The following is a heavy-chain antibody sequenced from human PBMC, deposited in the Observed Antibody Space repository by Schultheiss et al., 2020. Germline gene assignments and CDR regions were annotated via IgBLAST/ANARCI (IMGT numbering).Heavy chain of an antibody. J-gene: IGHJ4*02. CDR3: ARVRIAAAEFDY. CDR2: IIPIFGTA. V-gene: IGHV1-69*13. D-gene: IGHD6-13*01. CDR1: GYTFTSYA. Sequence: SVKVSCKASGYTFTSYAISWVRQAPGQGLEWMGGIIPIFGTANYAQKFQGRVTITADESTSTAYMELSSLRSEDTAVYYCARVRIAAAEFDYWGQGTLVTGSA.